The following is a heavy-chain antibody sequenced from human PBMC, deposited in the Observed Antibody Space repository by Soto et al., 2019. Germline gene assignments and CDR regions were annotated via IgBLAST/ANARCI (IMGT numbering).Heavy chain of an antibody. J-gene: IGHJ6*02. CDR1: GFSLSNARMG. Sequence: QVTLKESGPVLVKPTETLTLTCTVSGFSLSNARMGVSWIRQPPGQALEWLAHIFSNYEKSYSTSLKSRLTITKDTANSKVVLTMTNRDPVDTATYYCARIGEGSWELAYYGMDVWGQGTTVTVSS. V-gene: IGHV2-26*01. CDR2: IFSNYEK. CDR3: ARIGEGSWELAYYGMDV. D-gene: IGHD1-26*01.